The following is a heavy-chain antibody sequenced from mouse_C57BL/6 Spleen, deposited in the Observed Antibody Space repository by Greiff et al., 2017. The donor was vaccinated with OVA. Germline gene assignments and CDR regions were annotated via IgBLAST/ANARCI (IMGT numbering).Heavy chain of an antibody. J-gene: IGHJ2*01. CDR3: ARSSSGYRDY. V-gene: IGHV1-59*01. CDR2: IDPSDSYT. Sequence: VQLQQPGAELVRPGTSVKLSCKASGYTFTSYWMHWVKQRPGQGLEWIGVIDPSDSYTNYNQKFKGKATLTVDTSSSTAYMQLSSLTSEDSAVYYCARSSSGYRDYWGQGTTLTVSS. CDR1: GYTFTSYW. D-gene: IGHD3-2*02.